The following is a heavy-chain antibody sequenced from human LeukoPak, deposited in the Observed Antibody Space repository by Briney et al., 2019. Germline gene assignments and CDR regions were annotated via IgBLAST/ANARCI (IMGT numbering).Heavy chain of an antibody. CDR2: IIPILGIA. V-gene: IGHV1-69*04. D-gene: IGHD2-21*02. CDR1: GGTFSSYA. J-gene: IGHJ3*02. CDR3: ATIVHIVVVTANAFDI. Sequence: SVKVSCKASGGTFSSYAISWVRQAPGQGLEWMGRIIPILGIANYAQKFQGRVTITADKSTSTAYMELSSLRSEDTAVYYCATIVHIVVVTANAFDIWGQGTMVTVSS.